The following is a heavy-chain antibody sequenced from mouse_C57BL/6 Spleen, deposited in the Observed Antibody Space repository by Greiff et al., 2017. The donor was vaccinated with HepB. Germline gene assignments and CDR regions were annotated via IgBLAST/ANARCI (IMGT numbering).Heavy chain of an antibody. CDR1: GFTFSDYY. V-gene: IGHV5-16*01. Sequence: EVMLVESEGGLVQPGSSMKLSCTASGFTFSDYYMAWVRQVPEKGLEWVANINYDGSSTYYLDSLKSRFIISRDNAKNIRYLQMSSLKSEDTATYYCAREGLWFFDYWGQGTTLTVSS. J-gene: IGHJ2*01. CDR2: INYDGSST. CDR3: AREGLWFFDY. D-gene: IGHD2-2*01.